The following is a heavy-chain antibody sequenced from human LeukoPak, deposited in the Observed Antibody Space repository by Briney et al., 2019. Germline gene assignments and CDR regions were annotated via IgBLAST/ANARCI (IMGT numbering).Heavy chain of an antibody. Sequence: GGSLRLSCAVSGFTSSSYAMHWVRQAPGKGLEYVSAIIGYGETTYYANSVKGRFTISRDNSKNTLYLQMGSLRAEDMAVYYCGRGVTVSPLDYWGQGTLVTVSS. V-gene: IGHV3-64*01. CDR1: GFTSSSYA. CDR3: GRGVTVSPLDY. D-gene: IGHD4-17*01. J-gene: IGHJ4*02. CDR2: IIGYGETT.